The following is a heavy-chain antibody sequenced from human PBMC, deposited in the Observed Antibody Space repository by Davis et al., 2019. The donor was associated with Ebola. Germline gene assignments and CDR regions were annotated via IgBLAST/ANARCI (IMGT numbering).Heavy chain of an antibody. CDR3: ARGPIFCSSTSCTTDASYYYGMDV. V-gene: IGHV4-59*12. CDR2: IYYSGST. J-gene: IGHJ6*02. CDR1: GGSISSYY. D-gene: IGHD2-2*01. Sequence: MPSETLSLTCTVSGGSISSYYWSWIRQPPGKGLEWIGYIYYSGSTYYNPSLKSRVTISVDTSKNQFSLKLSSVTAADTAVYYCARGPIFCSSTSCTTDASYYYGMDVWGQGTTVTVSS.